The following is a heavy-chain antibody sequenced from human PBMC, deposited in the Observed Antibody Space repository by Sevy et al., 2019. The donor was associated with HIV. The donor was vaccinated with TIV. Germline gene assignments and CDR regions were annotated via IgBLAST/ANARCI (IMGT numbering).Heavy chain of an antibody. J-gene: IGHJ2*01. CDR2: ISYDGLNK. V-gene: IGHV3-30*04. Sequence: GGSLRLSCVASGFMFNTDVMHWVRQAPGKGLEWVAVISYDGLNKYVADSVKGRFTISRENSENTLYLQMDSLTDDDTAMYYCARHPGGSNIYWYLDLWGHGTLVTVSS. CDR3: ARHPGGSNIYWYLDL. D-gene: IGHD1-26*01. CDR1: GFMFNTDV.